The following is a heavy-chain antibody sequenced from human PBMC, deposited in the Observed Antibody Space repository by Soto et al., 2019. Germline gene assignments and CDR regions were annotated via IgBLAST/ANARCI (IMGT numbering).Heavy chain of an antibody. Sequence: ASVKVSCKASGYTFTSYGISWVRQAPGQGLEWMGWISAYNGNTNYAQKLQGRVTMTTDTSTSTAYMELRSLRSDDTAVYYCARDSRDFVYYYYYGMDVWGQGTTVTVSS. CDR3: ARDSRDFVYYYYYGMDV. J-gene: IGHJ6*02. V-gene: IGHV1-18*01. D-gene: IGHD2-21*02. CDR1: GYTFTSYG. CDR2: ISAYNGNT.